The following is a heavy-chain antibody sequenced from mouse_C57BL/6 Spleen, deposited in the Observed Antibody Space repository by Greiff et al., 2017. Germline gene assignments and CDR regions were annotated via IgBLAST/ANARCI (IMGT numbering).Heavy chain of an antibody. V-gene: IGHV1-82*01. CDR3: ARLAGTRDY. CDR2: IYPGDGDT. Sequence: QVQLQQSGPELVKPGASVKISCKASGYAFSSSWMNWVKQRPGKGLEWIGRIYPGDGDTNYNGKFKGKATLTAYKSSSTAYMQLSSLTSEDSAVYFCARLAGTRDYWGQGTTLTVSS. D-gene: IGHD3-3*01. J-gene: IGHJ2*01. CDR1: GYAFSSSW.